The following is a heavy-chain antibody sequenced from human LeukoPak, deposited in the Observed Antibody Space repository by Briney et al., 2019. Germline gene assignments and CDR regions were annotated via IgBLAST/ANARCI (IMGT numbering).Heavy chain of an antibody. V-gene: IGHV3-48*01. J-gene: IGHJ4*02. CDR1: GFTVSSNY. CDR2: ISSSSSTI. CDR3: ARRSVGHTYYDILTGDYYFDY. Sequence: GGSLRLSCAASGFTVSSNYMSWVRQAPGKGLEWVSYISSSSSTIYYADSVKGRFTISRDNAKNSLYLQMNSLRAEDTAVYYCARRSVGHTYYDILTGDYYFDYWGQGTLVTVSS. D-gene: IGHD3-9*01.